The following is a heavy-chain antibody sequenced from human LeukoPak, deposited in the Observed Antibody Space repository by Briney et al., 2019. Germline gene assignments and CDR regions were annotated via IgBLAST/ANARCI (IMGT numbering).Heavy chain of an antibody. CDR2: IYHSGST. CDR3: ARRSSLLAFDI. J-gene: IGHJ3*02. V-gene: IGHV4-38-2*01. D-gene: IGHD6-13*01. CDR1: GYCISSGYY. Sequence: PSETLSLTCAVSGYCISSGYYWGWIRQPPGKGLEWSGSIYHSGSTYYNPSLKSRVTISVDTSKNQFSLKLSSVTAADTAVYYCARRSSLLAFDIWGQGTMVTVSS.